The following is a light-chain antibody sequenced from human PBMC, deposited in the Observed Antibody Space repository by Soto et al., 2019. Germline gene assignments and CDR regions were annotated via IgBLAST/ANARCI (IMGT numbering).Light chain of an antibody. CDR2: DAS. V-gene: IGKV3-11*01. CDR1: QSVSSY. J-gene: IGKJ4*01. Sequence: ETVLTQSPATLSLSPGERATLSCRASQSVSSYLAWYQQKPGQAPRLLISDASNRATGIPARFSGSGFGTDFTLTISSLEPEDFAVYYCQQRSNWPLTFGGGTKVEIK. CDR3: QQRSNWPLT.